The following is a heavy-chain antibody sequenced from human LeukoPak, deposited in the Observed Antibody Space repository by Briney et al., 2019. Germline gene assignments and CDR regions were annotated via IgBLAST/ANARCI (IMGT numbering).Heavy chain of an antibody. D-gene: IGHD6-19*01. J-gene: IGHJ4*02. V-gene: IGHV3-48*01. Sequence: PGGSLRPSCAASGFTLSSYSMNWVRQAPGKGLEWVSYISGGSSTIYNADSAKGRFTISRDNAKNLLYLLMDTLRAEDTAVYYCARVGSNQWLDYWGQGTLVTVSS. CDR2: ISGGSSTI. CDR1: GFTLSSYS. CDR3: ARVGSNQWLDY.